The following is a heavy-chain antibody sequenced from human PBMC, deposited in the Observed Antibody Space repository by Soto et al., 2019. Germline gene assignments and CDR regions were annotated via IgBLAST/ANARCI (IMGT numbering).Heavy chain of an antibody. V-gene: IGHV1-18*04. CDR1: GYTFTSYG. CDR2: ISAYNGNT. J-gene: IGHJ6*02. Sequence: ASVKVSCKASGYTFTSYGISWVRQAPGQGLEWMGWISAYNGNTNYAQKLQGRVTMTTDTSTSTAYMELRSLRSDDTAVYYCARVRSRKFDYYYYYGMDVWGQGTTVTVSS. D-gene: IGHD3-10*01. CDR3: ARVRSRKFDYYYYYGMDV.